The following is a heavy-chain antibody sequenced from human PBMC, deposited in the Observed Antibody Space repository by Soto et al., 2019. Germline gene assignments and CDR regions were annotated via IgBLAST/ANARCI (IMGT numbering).Heavy chain of an antibody. Sequence: PGGSLRLSCAASGFTFSDYYMSWMRQAPGKGLEWVSYIHGRSSTTYHAHSVKGRFTISRDNVKNSLYLQMDSLRAEDTAVYFCARGSIFSSSPFDYWGQGTLVTVSS. CDR2: IHGRSSTT. CDR3: ARGSIFSSSPFDY. V-gene: IGHV3-11*01. D-gene: IGHD6-6*01. CDR1: GFTFSDYY. J-gene: IGHJ4*02.